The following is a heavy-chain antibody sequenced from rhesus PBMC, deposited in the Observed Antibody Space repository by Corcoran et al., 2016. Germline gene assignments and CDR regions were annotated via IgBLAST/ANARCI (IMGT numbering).Heavy chain of an antibody. Sequence: QVQLQESGPGLVKPSETLSLTCAVSGGSVSSGYGWSWIRQPPGKGLEWIGCIYGSSGNTYYNPFLKSRVTISRDPSKNQVSLKLTSVTAADTAVDYWARGGIWSCDSWGQGVLVTVSS. CDR1: GGSVSSGYG. J-gene: IGHJ4*01. D-gene: IGHD6-13*01. CDR2: IYGSSGNT. V-gene: IGHV4S7*01. CDR3: ARGGIWSCDS.